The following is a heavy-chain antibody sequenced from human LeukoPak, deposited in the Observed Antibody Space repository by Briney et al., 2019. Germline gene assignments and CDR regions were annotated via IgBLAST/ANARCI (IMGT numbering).Heavy chain of an antibody. D-gene: IGHD5-18*01. CDR2: ISGSGGST. V-gene: IGHV3-23*01. CDR3: ARARTWIQLWFLDY. Sequence: MSWVRQAPGXGLEWVSAISGSGGSTYYADSVKGRFTISRDNSKNTLYLQMNSLRAEDTAVYYCARARTWIQLWFLDYWGQGTLVTVSS. J-gene: IGHJ4*02.